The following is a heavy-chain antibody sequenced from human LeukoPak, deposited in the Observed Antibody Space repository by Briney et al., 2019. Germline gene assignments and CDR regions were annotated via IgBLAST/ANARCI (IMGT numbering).Heavy chain of an antibody. V-gene: IGHV3-21*01. Sequence: GGSLRLSCAASGFTFSSYSMNWVRQAPGKGLEWVSSISSSSSYIYYADSVKGRFTISRDNAKNSLYLQMNSLRAEDTAVYYCARDPRYYDFWSGYYDYYMDVWGKGTTVTVSS. CDR1: GFTFSSYS. D-gene: IGHD3-3*01. CDR2: ISSSSSYI. J-gene: IGHJ6*03. CDR3: ARDPRYYDFWSGYYDYYMDV.